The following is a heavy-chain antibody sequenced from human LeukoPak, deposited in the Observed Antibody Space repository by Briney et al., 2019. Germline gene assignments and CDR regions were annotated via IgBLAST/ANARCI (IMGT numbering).Heavy chain of an antibody. D-gene: IGHD6-13*01. CDR3: ARATAGTVMAVDY. CDR1: GFTVSSNY. CDR2: IYSGGIT. V-gene: IGHV3-53*01. J-gene: IGHJ4*02. Sequence: GGSLRLSCAASGFTVSSNYMSWVRQAPGKGQEWVSVIYSGGITYYADSVKGRFTISRDNSKNTLYLQMNSLRAEDTAVYYCARATAGTVMAVDYWGQGTLVTVSS.